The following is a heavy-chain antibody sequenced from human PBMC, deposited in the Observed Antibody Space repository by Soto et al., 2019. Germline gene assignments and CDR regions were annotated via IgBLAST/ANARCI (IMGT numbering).Heavy chain of an antibody. CDR2: INAGNGNT. CDR1: GYTFSSYA. CDR3: ARWGNQLLYAPDYYGMDV. D-gene: IGHD2-2*02. V-gene: IGHV1-3*01. J-gene: IGHJ6*02. Sequence: ASVKVSCKASGYTFSSYAMHWVHQAPGQRLEWMGWINAGNGNTKYSQKFQGRVTITRDTSASTAYMELSSLRSEDTAVYYCARWGNQLLYAPDYYGMDVWGRGTTVTVSS.